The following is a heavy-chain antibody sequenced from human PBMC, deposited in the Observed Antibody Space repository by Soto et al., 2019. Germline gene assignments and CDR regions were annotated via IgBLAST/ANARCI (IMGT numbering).Heavy chain of an antibody. CDR2: ISNSGDTI. Sequence: EVQLLESGGGLVQPGGSLRLSCVASGFTFSYYTMSWVRQAPGKGLEWVSGISNSGDTIYYADSVKGRFTISRDNFKNXLXXXXXXXXXXXTAVYYCADPVPAPTHYDYYDMDVWGQGTTVTVSS. J-gene: IGHJ6*02. D-gene: IGHD2-2*01. CDR1: GFTFSYYT. CDR3: ADPVPAPTHYDYYDMDV. V-gene: IGHV3-23*01.